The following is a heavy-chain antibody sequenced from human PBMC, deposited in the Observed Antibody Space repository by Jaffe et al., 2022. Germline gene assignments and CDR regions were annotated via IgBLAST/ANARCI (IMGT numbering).Heavy chain of an antibody. D-gene: IGHD6-19*01. V-gene: IGHV4-61*02. CDR2: IYTSGST. J-gene: IGHJ5*02. Sequence: QVQLQESGPGLVKPSQTLSLTCTVSGGSISSGSYYWSWIRQPAGKGLEWIGRIYTSGSTNYNPSLKSRVTISVDTSKNQFSLKLSSVTAADTAVYYCARRRGYSSGWYGTPDWFDPWGQGTLVTVSS. CDR3: ARRRGYSSGWYGTPDWFDP. CDR1: GGSISSGSYY.